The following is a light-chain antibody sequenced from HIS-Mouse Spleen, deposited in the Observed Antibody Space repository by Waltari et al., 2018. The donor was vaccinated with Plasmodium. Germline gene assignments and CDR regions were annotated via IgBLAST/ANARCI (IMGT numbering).Light chain of an antibody. CDR1: RSVVGGYHY. CDR3: CSYAGSYTWV. V-gene: IGLV2-11*01. CDR2: DVS. Sequence: QSALTQPRSVSGSPGQSVTISCTGTRSVVGGYHYVSWYQQHPGKAPKLMIYDVSKRPSGVPDRFSGSKSGNTASLTISGLQAEDEADYYCCSYAGSYTWVFGGGTKLTVL. J-gene: IGLJ3*02.